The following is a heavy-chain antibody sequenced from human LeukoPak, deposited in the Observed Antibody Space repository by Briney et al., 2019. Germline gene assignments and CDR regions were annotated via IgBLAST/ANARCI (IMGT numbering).Heavy chain of an antibody. CDR3: ARGRVSSSTWYSTYYYFFYMDF. Sequence: PSETLSLTCTVSDDSITMYYWTWIRQPPGKGLEWIGYVDHTGSTKFNPSLDGRVSISRDTSNNFFSLRLRSVTAADTAVYFCARGRVSSSTWYSTYYYFFYMDFWGKGTTVTVSS. V-gene: IGHV4-59*01. J-gene: IGHJ6*03. CDR2: VDHTGST. CDR1: DDSITMYY. D-gene: IGHD4-11*01.